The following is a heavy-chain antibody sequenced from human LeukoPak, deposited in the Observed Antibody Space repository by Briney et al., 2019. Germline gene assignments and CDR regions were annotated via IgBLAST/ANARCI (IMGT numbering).Heavy chain of an antibody. CDR2: ISTDASST. Sequence: GGSLRLSCAGSGFTFSSYWMHWVRQAPGKGLVWVSRISTDASSTTYADSVKGRFTISRDNAKGTLYLQMNSLRPEGAAVYYCAARRLTVTTEIDYWGQGTLVTVSS. D-gene: IGHD4-17*01. J-gene: IGHJ4*02. CDR1: GFTFSSYW. CDR3: AARRLTVTTEIDY. V-gene: IGHV3-74*01.